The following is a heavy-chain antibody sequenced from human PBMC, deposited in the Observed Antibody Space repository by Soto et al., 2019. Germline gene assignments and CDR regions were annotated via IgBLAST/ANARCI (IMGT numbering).Heavy chain of an antibody. V-gene: IGHV4-39*01. CDR1: VVSISSNSYY. D-gene: IGHD6-13*01. CDR3: ARGVVGNSWYFHY. Sequence: SETLSLTCNFSVVSISSNSYYCVWIGQPPGKGLEWIGNIFFRGNTYYNPSLKSRVTVSVETSKNQFSLKLASVTAADTAVYYCARGVVGNSWYFHYLGPGTLVTVSS. J-gene: IGHJ4*01. CDR2: IFFRGNT.